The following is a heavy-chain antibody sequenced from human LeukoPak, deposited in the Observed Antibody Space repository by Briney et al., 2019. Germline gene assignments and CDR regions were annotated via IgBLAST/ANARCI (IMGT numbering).Heavy chain of an antibody. CDR3: AKLTEQQFDY. Sequence: GGSLRLSCAASGFTFSSYSMNWVRQAPGKGLEWVSAISGSGGSTYYADSVKGRFTISRDNSKNTLYLQMNSLRAEDTAVYYCAKLTEQQFDYWGQGTLVTVSS. V-gene: IGHV3-23*01. J-gene: IGHJ4*02. D-gene: IGHD6-13*01. CDR1: GFTFSSYS. CDR2: ISGSGGST.